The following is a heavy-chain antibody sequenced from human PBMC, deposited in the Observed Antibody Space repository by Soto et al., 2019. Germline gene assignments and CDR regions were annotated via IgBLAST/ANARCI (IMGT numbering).Heavy chain of an antibody. Sequence: PGGSLRLSCAASGFTFSSYAMSWVRQAPGKGLEWVSAISGSGGSTYYADSVKGRFTISRDNSKNTLYLQMNSLRAEDTAVYYCAKDRWSGSYRTRHTEYFQHWGQGTLVTVSS. CDR2: ISGSGGST. D-gene: IGHD1-26*01. J-gene: IGHJ1*01. V-gene: IGHV3-23*01. CDR3: AKDRWSGSYRTRHTEYFQH. CDR1: GFTFSSYA.